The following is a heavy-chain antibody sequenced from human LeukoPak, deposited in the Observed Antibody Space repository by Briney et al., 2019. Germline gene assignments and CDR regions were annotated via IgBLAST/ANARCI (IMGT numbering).Heavy chain of an antibody. CDR2: IYSGGST. CDR1: GFTFSSNH. CDR3: AKGVTMVRGVIGPRYYFDY. Sequence: GGSLRLSCAASGFTFSSNHMSWVRQAPGKGLEWVSVIYSGGSTYYADSVKGRFTISRDNSKNTLYLQMNSLRAEDTAVYYCAKGVTMVRGVIGPRYYFDYWGQGTLVTVSS. J-gene: IGHJ4*02. V-gene: IGHV3-53*01. D-gene: IGHD3-10*01.